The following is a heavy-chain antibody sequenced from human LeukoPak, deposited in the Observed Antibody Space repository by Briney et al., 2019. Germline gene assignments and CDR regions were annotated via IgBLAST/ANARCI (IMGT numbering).Heavy chain of an antibody. Sequence: SETLSLTCSVSGASISTSAYYWGWIRQPPGKGLEWIGSIYYSGSTYYNASLKSRVTISIDTSKNQFSLRLSSVTAADTAVYYCAESGGYGLIDYWGQGTLVTVSS. CDR1: GASISTSAYY. CDR3: AESGGYGLIDY. J-gene: IGHJ4*02. V-gene: IGHV4-39*01. D-gene: IGHD1-26*01. CDR2: IYYSGST.